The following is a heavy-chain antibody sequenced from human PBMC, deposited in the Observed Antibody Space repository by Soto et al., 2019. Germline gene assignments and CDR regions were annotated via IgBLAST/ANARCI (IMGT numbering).Heavy chain of an antibody. D-gene: IGHD2-2*02. CDR1: GYTFTSYA. J-gene: IGHJ4*02. V-gene: IGHV1-3*01. CDR3: AGGLYTPSDY. CDR2: INAGNGNT. Sequence: QVQLVQSGAEVKKPGASVKVSCKASGYTFTSYAMHWVRQAPGQRLEWMGWINAGNGNTKYSQKFQGRVTITRDTSASTANMELSSLRSEDTAVYYCAGGLYTPSDYWGQGTLVTVSS.